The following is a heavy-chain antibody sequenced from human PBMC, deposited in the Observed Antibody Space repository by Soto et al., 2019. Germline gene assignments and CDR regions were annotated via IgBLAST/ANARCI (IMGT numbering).Heavy chain of an antibody. V-gene: IGHV3-48*02. Sequence: GGSLRLSCAASGFTFSSYSMNWVRQAPGKGLEWVSYISSSSSIIYYADSVKGRFTISRDNAKNSLYLQMYSLRDEDTAVYYCGGDSSGYYYPDVFDIWGQGTMVTVSS. D-gene: IGHD3-22*01. J-gene: IGHJ3*02. CDR1: GFTFSSYS. CDR2: ISSSSSII. CDR3: GGDSSGYYYPDVFDI.